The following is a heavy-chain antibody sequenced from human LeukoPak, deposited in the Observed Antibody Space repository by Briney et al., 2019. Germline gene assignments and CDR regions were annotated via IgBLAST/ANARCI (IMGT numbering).Heavy chain of an antibody. CDR2: ISDRGDST. J-gene: IGHJ4*02. Sequence: GGSLRLSCAASGFSVTTYAMGWVRQAPGKGLEWVSVISDRGDSTHYADSVKGRFTISRDNSKNTLYLQINSLRAEDMALYYCAKSSDGSTSFDQWGQGTLVTVSS. V-gene: IGHV3-23*01. CDR3: AKSSDGSTSFDQ. CDR1: GFSVTTYA. D-gene: IGHD2-2*01.